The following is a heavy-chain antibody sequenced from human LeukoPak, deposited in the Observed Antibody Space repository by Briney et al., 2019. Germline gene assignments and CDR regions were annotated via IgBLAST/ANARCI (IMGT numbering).Heavy chain of an antibody. CDR1: GITLSNYG. D-gene: IGHD2-21*01. Sequence: GGSLRLSCAVSGITLSNYGMSWVRQAPGKGLEWVAGISGSGGSTNYADSVKGRFTISRDNPKNTLFLQMNSLRAKDTAVYFCAKRGVVIRVILVGFHREAYYFDSWGQGALVTVSS. CDR3: AKRGVVIRVILVGFHREAYYFDS. V-gene: IGHV3-23*01. J-gene: IGHJ4*02. CDR2: ISGSGGST.